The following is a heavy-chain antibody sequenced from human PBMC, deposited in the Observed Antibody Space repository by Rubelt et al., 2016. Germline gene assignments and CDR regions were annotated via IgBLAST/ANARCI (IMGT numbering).Heavy chain of an antibody. V-gene: IGHV1-69*04. CDR2: IIPILGIA. J-gene: IGHJ4*02. CDR3: AREVSAVDTAMVTSRFDY. D-gene: IGHD5-18*01. Sequence: LVQGPEWMGRIIPILGIANYAQRFQGRVTITADKSTSTAYMELSSLRSEDTAVYYCAREVSAVDTAMVTSRFDYWGQGTLVTVSS.